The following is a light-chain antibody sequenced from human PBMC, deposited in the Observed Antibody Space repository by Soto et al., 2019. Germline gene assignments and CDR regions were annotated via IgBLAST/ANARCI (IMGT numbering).Light chain of an antibody. J-gene: IGKJ3*01. V-gene: IGKV1D-8*03. Sequence: VIWMTQSPSLLSASTGDSFTISYLMSQGISSYLAWYQQKPGKDPELLIYAASTLQSGVPSRFSGSGSGTDFTLTISSLQPEDFATYYCQQSYSTLFTVGPVTKVEIK. CDR1: QGISSY. CDR2: AAS. CDR3: QQSYSTLFT.